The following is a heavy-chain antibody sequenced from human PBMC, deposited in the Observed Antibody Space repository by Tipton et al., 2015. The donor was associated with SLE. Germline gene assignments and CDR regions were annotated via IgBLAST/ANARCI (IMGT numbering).Heavy chain of an antibody. Sequence: TLSLTCTVSGGSVNSDTYHWNWIRQPPGKGLEWIGYIYHRGETISAPSLTTQVTMSIDMSKNQFSLNLTSLTAADPAIYYCARDSGQEGEECFQHWGHDTLVPVSS. CDR3: ARDSGQEGEECFQH. J-gene: IGHJ1*01. V-gene: IGHV4-61*01. D-gene: IGHD3-10*01. CDR2: IYHRGET. CDR1: GGSVNSDTYH.